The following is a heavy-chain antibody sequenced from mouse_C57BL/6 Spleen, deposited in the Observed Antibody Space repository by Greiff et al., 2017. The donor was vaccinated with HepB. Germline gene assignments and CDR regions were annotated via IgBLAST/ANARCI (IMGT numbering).Heavy chain of an antibody. CDR3: VRPHYYGSSYDAMDY. V-gene: IGHV10-1*01. CDR1: GFSFNTYA. CDR2: IRSKSNNYAT. Sequence: EVQVVESGGGLVQPKGSLKLSCAASGFSFNTYAMNWVRQAPGKGLEWVARIRSKSNNYATYYADSVKDRFTISRDDSESMLYLQMNNLKTEDTAMYYCVRPHYYGSSYDAMDYWGQGTSVTVSS. D-gene: IGHD1-1*01. J-gene: IGHJ4*01.